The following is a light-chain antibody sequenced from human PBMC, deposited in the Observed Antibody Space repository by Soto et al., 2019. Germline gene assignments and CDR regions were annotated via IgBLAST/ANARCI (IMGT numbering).Light chain of an antibody. CDR3: KQYASSGT. Sequence: SLWSAESATLTCRASQSVSNNYLAWYQQQPGQAPRILIYGASNRATGIQDRFIVSGSGTDYTLAIRRLEPEDFAVYYCKQYASSGTFGQGTKVDIK. J-gene: IGKJ1*01. CDR2: GAS. CDR1: QSVSNNY. V-gene: IGKV3-20*01.